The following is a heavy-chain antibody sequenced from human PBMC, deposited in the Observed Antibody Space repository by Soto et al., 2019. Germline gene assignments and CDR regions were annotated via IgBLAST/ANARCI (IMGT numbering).Heavy chain of an antibody. CDR1: GGSISSYY. CDR2: IYYSGST. D-gene: IGHD4-17*01. CDR3: ARGRNAADGDYYYFDY. Sequence: SETLSLTCTVSGGSISSYYWSWIRQPPGKGLEWIGYIYYSGSTNYNPSLKSRVTISVDTSKNQFSLKLSSVTAADTAVYYCARGRNAADGDYYYFDYWGQGTLVSVS. J-gene: IGHJ4*02. V-gene: IGHV4-59*12.